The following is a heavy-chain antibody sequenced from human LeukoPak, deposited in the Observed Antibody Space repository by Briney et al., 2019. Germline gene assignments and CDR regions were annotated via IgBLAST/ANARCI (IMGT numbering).Heavy chain of an antibody. CDR1: GGSISSSNW. D-gene: IGHD3-10*01. CDR3: ARSYGSGSLPPPEWFDP. V-gene: IGHV4-4*02. Sequence: PSETLSLTCAVSGGSISSSNWWSWVRQPPGKGLEWIGEIYHSGSTNYNPSLKSRVTISVDKSKNQFSLKLSSVTAADTAVYYCARSYGSGSLPPPEWFDPWGQGTLVTVSS. CDR2: IYHSGST. J-gene: IGHJ5*02.